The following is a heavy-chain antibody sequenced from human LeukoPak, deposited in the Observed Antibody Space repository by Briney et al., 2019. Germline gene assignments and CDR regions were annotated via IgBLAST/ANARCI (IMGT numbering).Heavy chain of an antibody. V-gene: IGHV3-23*01. D-gene: IGHD3-22*01. CDR3: ARDLPTGYYISSGYYEYFLDY. CDR2: ISGSGGST. Sequence: GGSLRLSCAASGFTFTSYAMSWVRQAPGKGLEWVSAISGSGGSTYYADSVKGRFTISRDNSKNTLYLQMNSLRAEDTAVYYCARDLPTGYYISSGYYEYFLDYWGQGTLVTVSS. CDR1: GFTFTSYA. J-gene: IGHJ4*02.